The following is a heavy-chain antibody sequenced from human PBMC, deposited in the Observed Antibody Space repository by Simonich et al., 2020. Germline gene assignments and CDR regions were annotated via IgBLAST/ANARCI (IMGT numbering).Heavy chain of an antibody. CDR1: GFTFSRYW. CDR3: ARNRLDY. V-gene: IGHV3-74*01. CDR2: INSDGSST. J-gene: IGHJ4*02. Sequence: EVQLVESGGGLVQPGGSLRLSCAASGFTFSRYWMPWGRQAPGKGVWWVSRINSDGSSTRYADSVKGQFTISRDNAKTTLYLQMNSLRAEDTAVYYCARNRLDYWGQGTLVTVSS.